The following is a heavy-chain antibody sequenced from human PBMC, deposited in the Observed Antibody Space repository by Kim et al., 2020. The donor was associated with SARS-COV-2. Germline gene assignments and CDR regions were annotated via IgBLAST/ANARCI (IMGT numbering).Heavy chain of an antibody. D-gene: IGHD2-8*01. Sequence: ASVKVSCKASGYTFTSYYMHWVRQAPGQGLEYMGIINPSGGSTSYAQKFQGRVTMTRDTSTSTLYMELSSLRSEDTAVYYCVVYAIQVYWVQGTLVTVSS. V-gene: IGHV1-46*01. CDR2: INPSGGST. J-gene: IGHJ4*02. CDR3: VVYAIQVY. CDR1: GYTFTSYY.